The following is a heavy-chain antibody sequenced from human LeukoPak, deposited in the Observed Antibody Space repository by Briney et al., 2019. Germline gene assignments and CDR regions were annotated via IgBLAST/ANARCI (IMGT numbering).Heavy chain of an antibody. CDR3: ARVPYDFWSGYYSPWFDP. CDR1: GFTFSSYA. D-gene: IGHD3-3*01. V-gene: IGHV3-30-3*01. J-gene: IGHJ5*02. CDR2: ISYDGSNK. Sequence: PGGSLRLSCAASGFTFSSYAMHWVRQAPGKGLEWVAVISYDGSNKYYADSVKGRFTISRDNSKNTLYLQMNSLRAEDTAVYYCARVPYDFWSGYYSPWFDPWGHGTLVTVSS.